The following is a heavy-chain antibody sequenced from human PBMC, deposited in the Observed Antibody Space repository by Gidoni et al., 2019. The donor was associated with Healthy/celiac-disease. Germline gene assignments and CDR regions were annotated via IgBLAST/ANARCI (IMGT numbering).Heavy chain of an antibody. V-gene: IGHV3-43*02. D-gene: IGHD3-10*01. CDR3: ATGAGSGWFDP. CDR2: ISGDGGST. Sequence: VSLISGDGGSTYYADSVKGRFTISRDNSKNSLYLQMNSLRTEDTALYYCATGAGSGWFDPWGQGTLVTVSS. J-gene: IGHJ5*02.